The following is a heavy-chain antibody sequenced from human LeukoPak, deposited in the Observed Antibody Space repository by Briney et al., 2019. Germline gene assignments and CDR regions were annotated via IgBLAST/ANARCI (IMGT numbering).Heavy chain of an antibody. D-gene: IGHD4-17*01. CDR2: ISYVVTNK. J-gene: IGHJ4*02. V-gene: IGHV3-30*18. CDR1: GFSFSSYG. Sequence: GGSLRLSCAASGFSFSSYGMYWVRQAPGKGLEWVADISYVVTNKYYADSVKGRFTISRDNSKNTLYLQMNSLRTEDTAVYYCAKDSVEFGDYVSMYYLDYWGQGTLVTVSS. CDR3: AKDSVEFGDYVSMYYLDY.